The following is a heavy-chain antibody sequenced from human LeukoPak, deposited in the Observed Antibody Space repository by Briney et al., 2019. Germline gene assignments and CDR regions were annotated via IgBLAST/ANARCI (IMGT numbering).Heavy chain of an antibody. CDR2: YYPGDSDT. V-gene: IGHV5-51*01. J-gene: IGHJ4*02. CDR3: ARDYRYYYDSGNLDYFDY. Sequence: GGSLKIPCKGLGYSFINYWIGWVRQMPGKGLGWRGIYYPGDSDTRYSPSFQGQVTISVDKSISTAYQQWSSLKASDTAMYDCARDYRYYYDSGNLDYFDYWGQGTLVTVSS. CDR1: GYSFINYW. D-gene: IGHD3-10*01.